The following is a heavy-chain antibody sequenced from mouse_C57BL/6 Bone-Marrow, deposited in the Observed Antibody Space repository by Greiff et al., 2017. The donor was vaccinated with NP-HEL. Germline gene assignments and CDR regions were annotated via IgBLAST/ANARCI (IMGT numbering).Heavy chain of an antibody. J-gene: IGHJ4*01. CDR1: GYTFTDYN. CDR3: ARSDYGSGAMDY. CDR2: INPNNGGT. Sequence: EVQLVESGPELVKPGASVKIPCKASGYTFTDYNMDWVKQSHGKSLEWIGDINPNNGGTIYNQKFKGKATLTVDKSSSTAYMELRSLTSEDTAVYYCARSDYGSGAMDYWGQGTSVTVSS. V-gene: IGHV1-18*01. D-gene: IGHD1-1*01.